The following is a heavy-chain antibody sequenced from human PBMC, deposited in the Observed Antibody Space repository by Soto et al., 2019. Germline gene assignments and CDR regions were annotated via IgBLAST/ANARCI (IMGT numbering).Heavy chain of an antibody. CDR3: ARARGGGFDDYFDY. Sequence: EVQLVESGGGLVQPGGSLRLSCAGSRFTFSGYEMNWVRQAPGKGLEWVSYISSSGSIIYYADSVKGRFTISRDNAKNLLYLQMHSLRVEDTAVYHCARARGGGFDDYFDYWGQGTLITVSS. V-gene: IGHV3-48*03. CDR1: RFTFSGYE. CDR2: ISSSGSII. J-gene: IGHJ4*02. D-gene: IGHD3-16*01.